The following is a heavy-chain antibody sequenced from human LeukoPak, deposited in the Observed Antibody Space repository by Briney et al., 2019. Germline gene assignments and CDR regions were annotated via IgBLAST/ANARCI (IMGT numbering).Heavy chain of an antibody. J-gene: IGHJ5*02. CDR1: GYTFTGYY. Sequence: GASVKVSCKASGYTFTGYYMHWVRQAPGQGLEWMGWINPNSGGTNYAQKFQGRVTMTRDTSISTAHMELSRLRSDDTAVYYCARDGNQLLYGGGGWFDPWGQGTLVTVSS. D-gene: IGHD2-2*02. CDR2: INPNSGGT. V-gene: IGHV1-2*02. CDR3: ARDGNQLLYGGGGWFDP.